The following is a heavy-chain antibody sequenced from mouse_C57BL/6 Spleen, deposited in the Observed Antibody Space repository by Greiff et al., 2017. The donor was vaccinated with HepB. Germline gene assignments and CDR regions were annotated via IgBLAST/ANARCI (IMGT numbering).Heavy chain of an antibody. CDR3: ARQRIYDGYSYYAMDY. CDR2: ISSGGSYT. J-gene: IGHJ4*01. V-gene: IGHV5-6*01. D-gene: IGHD2-3*01. CDR1: GFTFSSYG. Sequence: EVKLMESGGDLVKPGGSLKLSCAASGFTFSSYGMSWVRQTPDKRLEWVATISSGGSYTYYPDSVKGRFTISRDNAKNTLYLQMSSLKSEDTAMYYCARQRIYDGYSYYAMDYWGQGTSVTVSS.